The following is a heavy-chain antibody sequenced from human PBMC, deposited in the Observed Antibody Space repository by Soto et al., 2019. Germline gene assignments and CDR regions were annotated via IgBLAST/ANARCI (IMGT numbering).Heavy chain of an antibody. J-gene: IGHJ2*01. Sequence: GGSLRLSCAASGFTFSSYWMSWVRQAPGKGLEWVANIKQDGSEKYYVDSVKGRFTISRDNAKNSLYLQMNSLRAEDTAVYYCARVTPPNDWLLYRFGVGYFDLWGRGTLVTVSS. V-gene: IGHV3-7*01. CDR2: IKQDGSEK. CDR3: ARVTPPNDWLLYRFGVGYFDL. D-gene: IGHD3-9*01. CDR1: GFTFSSYW.